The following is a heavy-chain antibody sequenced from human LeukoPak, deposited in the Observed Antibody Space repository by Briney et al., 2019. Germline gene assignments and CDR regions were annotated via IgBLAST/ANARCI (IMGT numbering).Heavy chain of an antibody. D-gene: IGHD5-24*01. CDR3: AVPRDGYNNDY. Sequence: ASVKVSCKASGGTFSSYAISWVRQAPGQGLEWMGRIIPIFGTANYAQKFQGRVTITTDESTSTAYMELSSLRSEDTVVYYCAVPRDGYNNDYWGQGTLVTVSS. CDR2: IIPIFGTA. CDR1: GGTFSSYA. V-gene: IGHV1-69*05. J-gene: IGHJ4*02.